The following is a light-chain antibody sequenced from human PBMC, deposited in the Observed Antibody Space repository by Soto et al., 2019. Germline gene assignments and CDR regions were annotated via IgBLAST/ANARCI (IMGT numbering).Light chain of an antibody. V-gene: IGKV3D-15*01. J-gene: IGKJ5*01. CDR2: GAS. CDR3: QQYNDWPIT. Sequence: EIVMTQSPATLSLSPCERATLSCRASQSISKDLAWYQHKPVQAPRLLMYGASTRATGFPARFSGSGSGTEFTLTISSLQSEDFAVYSCQQYNDWPITFGQGTRLEIK. CDR1: QSISKD.